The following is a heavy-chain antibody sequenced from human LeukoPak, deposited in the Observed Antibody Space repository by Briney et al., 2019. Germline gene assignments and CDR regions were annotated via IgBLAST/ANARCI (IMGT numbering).Heavy chain of an antibody. CDR2: IYHSGST. Sequence: PSETLSLTCAVSGYSISSGYYWGWIRQPPGKGLEWIGSIYHSGSTYYNPSLKSRVIISVDTSKNQFSLKLSSVTAADTAVYYCARQELLWFGELMGGFDPWGQGTLVTVSS. J-gene: IGHJ5*02. CDR3: ARQELLWFGELMGGFDP. V-gene: IGHV4-38-2*01. CDR1: GYSISSGYY. D-gene: IGHD3-10*01.